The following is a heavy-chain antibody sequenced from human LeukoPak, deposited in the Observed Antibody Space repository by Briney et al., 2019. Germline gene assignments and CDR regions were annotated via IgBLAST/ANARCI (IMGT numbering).Heavy chain of an antibody. D-gene: IGHD6-13*01. V-gene: IGHV3-21*01. CDR2: LSSSSTYI. CDR3: ARVYSSSSLDY. CDR1: GFTFSLYS. J-gene: IGHJ4*02. Sequence: GGSLRLSCAASGFTFSLYSMNWVRQAPGKGLEWVSSLSSSSTYIYYADSVKGRFTISRDSAKNSLYLQMNSLSAEDTAVYYCARVYSSSSLDYWGQGTLVTVSS.